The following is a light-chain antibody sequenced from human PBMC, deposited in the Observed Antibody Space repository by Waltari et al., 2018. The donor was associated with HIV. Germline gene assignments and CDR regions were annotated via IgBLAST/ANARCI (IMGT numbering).Light chain of an antibody. V-gene: IGLV2-8*01. Sequence: QSALTQPPSPSGSPGQSVTTPCPGTAIAVGGYKFAPWYQQHPGKAPKLMIYEVSKRPSGVPDRFSGSKSGNTASLTVSGLQAEDEADYYCSSYAGRNNYVFGTGTKVTVL. CDR3: SSYAGRNNYV. J-gene: IGLJ1*01. CDR2: EVS. CDR1: AIAVGGYKF.